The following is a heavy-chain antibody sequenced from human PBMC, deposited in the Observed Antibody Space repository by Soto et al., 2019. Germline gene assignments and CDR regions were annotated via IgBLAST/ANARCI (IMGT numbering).Heavy chain of an antibody. Sequence: GGSLRLSCAASGFTFSSYWVHWVRQAPGKGLVWVSRIKSDGSSTSYAESVKGRFTISRDNAKNTLYLQMNSLRAEDTAVYYCARVVVPHTEYDAFDIWGQGTMVTVSS. CDR2: IKSDGSST. V-gene: IGHV3-74*01. J-gene: IGHJ3*02. CDR1: GFTFSSYW. D-gene: IGHD2-15*01. CDR3: ARVVVPHTEYDAFDI.